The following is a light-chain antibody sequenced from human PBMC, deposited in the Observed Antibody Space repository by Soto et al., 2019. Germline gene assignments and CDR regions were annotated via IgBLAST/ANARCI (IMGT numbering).Light chain of an antibody. Sequence: DIQMTQSPSSVSASVGDRVTITCRASQAIDSWLAWYQQKPGEAPKLLIFTGSLLHSGVPPRFSGSGSGTDFPLTISSLQPEDFATYYCQQTLSFPPTFGQGTKG. CDR2: TGS. J-gene: IGKJ1*01. V-gene: IGKV1-12*01. CDR1: QAIDSW. CDR3: QQTLSFPPT.